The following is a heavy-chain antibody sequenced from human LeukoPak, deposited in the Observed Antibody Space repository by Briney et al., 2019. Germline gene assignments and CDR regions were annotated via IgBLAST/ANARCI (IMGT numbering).Heavy chain of an antibody. CDR2: ISGTGDTI. J-gene: IGHJ4*02. CDR1: GFTLSSYA. D-gene: IGHD5-24*01. CDR3: ARGRDGYNWIDY. V-gene: IGHV3-23*01. Sequence: PGGSLRLSCAASGFTLSSYAMTWVRQAPGKGLQWVSAISGTGDTIHYADSVKGRFTISRDNSKNTLYLQMNSLRAEDTAVYYCARGRDGYNWIDYWGQGTLVTVSS.